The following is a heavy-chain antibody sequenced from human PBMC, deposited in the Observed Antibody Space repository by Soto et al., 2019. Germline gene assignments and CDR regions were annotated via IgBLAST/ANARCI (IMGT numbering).Heavy chain of an antibody. Sequence: QVQLQESGPGLVKPSQTLSLTCTVSGGSISSGGYYWSWIRQHPGKGLEWIGYIYYSGSTYYNPSLKSRVTISVDTSKNQFSLKLSSVTAADTAVYYCARDRKQQLVLRPGWYFDLWGRGTLVTVSS. J-gene: IGHJ2*01. CDR1: GGSISSGGYY. CDR3: ARDRKQQLVLRPGWYFDL. CDR2: IYYSGST. D-gene: IGHD6-13*01. V-gene: IGHV4-31*03.